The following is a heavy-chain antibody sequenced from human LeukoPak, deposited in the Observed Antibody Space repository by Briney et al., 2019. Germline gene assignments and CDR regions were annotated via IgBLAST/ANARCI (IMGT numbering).Heavy chain of an antibody. V-gene: IGHV3-33*01. J-gene: IGHJ4*02. Sequence: PGRSLRLSCAASGFTFSSYGMHWVRQAPGKGLEWVAVIWYDGSNKYYGDSVKGRFTISRDNSKNTLYLQMNSLRAEDTAVYYCARDIEVLTGYYLDYWGQGTLVTVSS. CDR1: GFTFSSYG. D-gene: IGHD2-21*02. CDR2: IWYDGSNK. CDR3: ARDIEVLTGYYLDY.